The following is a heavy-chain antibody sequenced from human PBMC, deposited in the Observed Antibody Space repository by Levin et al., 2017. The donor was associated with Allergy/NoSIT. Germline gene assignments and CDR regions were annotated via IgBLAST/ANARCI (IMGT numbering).Heavy chain of an antibody. CDR1: GFTFSSYG. CDR2: ISYDGSNK. CDR3: AKGSSGWYEDWYFDL. D-gene: IGHD6-19*01. V-gene: IGHV3-30*18. J-gene: IGHJ2*01. Sequence: HAGGSLRLSCAASGFTFSSYGMHWVRQAPGKGLEWVAVISYDGSNKYYADSVKGRFTISRDNSKNTLYLQMNSLRAEDTAVYYCAKGSSGWYEDWYFDLWGRGTLVTVSS.